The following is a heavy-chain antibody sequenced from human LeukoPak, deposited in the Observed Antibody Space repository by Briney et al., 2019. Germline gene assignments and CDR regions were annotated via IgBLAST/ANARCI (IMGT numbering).Heavy chain of an antibody. J-gene: IGHJ4*02. D-gene: IGHD3-22*01. Sequence: QPGGSLRLSCVASGFTFSTYGTHWVRQAPGKGLEWVAVISSDGSNKYYVDSVKGRFTLSRDNSKNTLYLQMSSLRAEDTAVYYCARDLGADSSGHYYTFDYWGQGTLVTVSA. CDR3: ARDLGADSSGHYYTFDY. CDR2: ISSDGSNK. CDR1: GFTFSTYG. V-gene: IGHV3-30*03.